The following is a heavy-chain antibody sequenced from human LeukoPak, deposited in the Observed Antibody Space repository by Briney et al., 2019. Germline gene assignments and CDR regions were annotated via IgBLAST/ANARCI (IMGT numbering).Heavy chain of an antibody. D-gene: IGHD3-3*01. Sequence: ASVKVSCKASGYTFTNYGISWVRQAPGQGLEWMGRVSAYNGNTNYAQKLQGRVTMTTDTSTSTAYMDLRSLRSDDTAVYYCARGFWSGTYSGVFDYWGQGTLVTVSS. J-gene: IGHJ4*02. CDR2: VSAYNGNT. V-gene: IGHV1-18*01. CDR1: GYTFTNYG. CDR3: ARGFWSGTYSGVFDY.